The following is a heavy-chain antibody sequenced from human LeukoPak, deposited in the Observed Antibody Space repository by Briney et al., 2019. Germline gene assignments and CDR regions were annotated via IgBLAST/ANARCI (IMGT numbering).Heavy chain of an antibody. CDR2: ISSSSSYI. Sequence: PGGSLRLSCAASGFTFSSHSMNWVRQAPGKGLEWVSSISSSSSYIYYADSVKGRFTISRDNAKNSLYLQMNSLRAEDTAVYYCARPRGYYYDSSGLKFEYYFDYWGQGTLVTVSS. CDR1: GFTFSSHS. J-gene: IGHJ4*02. D-gene: IGHD3-22*01. CDR3: ARPRGYYYDSSGLKFEYYFDY. V-gene: IGHV3-21*01.